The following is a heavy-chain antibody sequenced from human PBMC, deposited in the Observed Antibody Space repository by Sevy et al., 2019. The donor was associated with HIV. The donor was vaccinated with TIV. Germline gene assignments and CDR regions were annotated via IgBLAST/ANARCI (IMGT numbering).Heavy chain of an antibody. CDR2: FSFGCGKI. D-gene: IGHD1-1*01. V-gene: IGHV3-23*01. CDR1: GFTFAKYS. CDR3: AREGGTQPHDY. Sequence: GGSLRLSCAASGFTFAKYSMSWVRQAPGKGLEWVSTFSFGCGKINYADSVKGRFTISRDDSKNTLFLQMNSLRAEDSATDVSAREGGTQPHDYWGQGTMVTVSS. J-gene: IGHJ4*02.